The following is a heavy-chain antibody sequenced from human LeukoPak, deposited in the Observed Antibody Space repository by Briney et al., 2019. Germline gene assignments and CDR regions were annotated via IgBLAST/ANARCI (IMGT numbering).Heavy chain of an antibody. J-gene: IGHJ4*02. V-gene: IGHV4-34*01. CDR2: INHSGST. CDR1: GGSFSGYY. D-gene: IGHD2-2*01. Sequence: PSETLSLTCAVYGGSFSGYYWSWIRRPPGKGLEWIGEINHSGSTNYNPSLKSRVTISVDTSKNQFSLKLSSVTAADTAVYYCARDYCSSTSCYPYWGQGTLVTVSS. CDR3: ARDYCSSTSCYPY.